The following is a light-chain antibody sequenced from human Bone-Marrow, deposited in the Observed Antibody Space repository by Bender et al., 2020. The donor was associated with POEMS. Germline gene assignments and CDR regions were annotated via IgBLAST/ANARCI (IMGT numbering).Light chain of an antibody. CDR1: SSDIGNSNY. CDR3: SSYTGSNTLL. J-gene: IGLJ2*01. CDR2: DVS. V-gene: IGLV2-14*03. Sequence: QSALTQSASVSGSPGQSITVSCTGTSSDIGNSNYVSWYQQHPGKAPKLIIYDVSNRPSGLSNRFSGSKSGNTASLTISGLRAEDEADYFCSSYTGSNTLLFGGGTKLTVL.